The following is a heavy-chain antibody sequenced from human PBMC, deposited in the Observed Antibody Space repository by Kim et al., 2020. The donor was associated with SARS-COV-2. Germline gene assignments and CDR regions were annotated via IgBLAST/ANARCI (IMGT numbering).Heavy chain of an antibody. V-gene: IGHV1-2*02. J-gene: IGHJ4*02. Sequence: NYAQKFQGRVTMTRDTSISTAYMELSRLRSDDTAVYYCARSEGAARLNYWGQGTLVTVSS. D-gene: IGHD6-6*01. CDR3: ARSEGAARLNY.